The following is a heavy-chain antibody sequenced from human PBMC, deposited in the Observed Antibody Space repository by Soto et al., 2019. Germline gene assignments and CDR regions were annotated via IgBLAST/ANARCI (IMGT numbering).Heavy chain of an antibody. CDR2: IYYSGST. Sequence: QVQLQESGPGLVKPSETLSLTCTVSSGSISSYYWSWIRQPPGKGPEWIGYIYYSGSTNYNPSLKSRVTISVDTSKNQFSLKLSSVTAADTAVYYCARLTYCSGGSCGYGMDVWGQGTTVTVSS. CDR1: SGSISSYY. V-gene: IGHV4-59*01. D-gene: IGHD2-15*01. J-gene: IGHJ6*02. CDR3: ARLTYCSGGSCGYGMDV.